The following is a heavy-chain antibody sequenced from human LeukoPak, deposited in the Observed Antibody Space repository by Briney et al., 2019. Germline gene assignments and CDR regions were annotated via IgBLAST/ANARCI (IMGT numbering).Heavy chain of an antibody. CDR1: GFTFSGSA. D-gene: IGHD4-17*01. V-gene: IGHV3-73*01. CDR2: IRSKANDHAT. J-gene: IGHJ4*02. Sequence: PGGSLRLSCAGSGFTFSGSAMHWVRQSPGKGPEWVGRIRSKANDHATAYAASVRGRITISRDDSENTAYLQMNSLKAEDTAIYYCTRRLMTTVNDYWGQGTLVTVSS. CDR3: TRRLMTTVNDY.